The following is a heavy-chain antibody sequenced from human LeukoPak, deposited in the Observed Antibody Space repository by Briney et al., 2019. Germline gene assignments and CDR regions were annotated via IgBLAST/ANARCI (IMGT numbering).Heavy chain of an antibody. CDR2: IYYSGST. CDR3: TSRGYTYGHFDY. J-gene: IGHJ4*02. Sequence: SQTLSLTCTVSGGSISSGDYYWSWIRQPPGKALEWIGYIYYSGSTYYNPSLKSRVTISIDTSKNQFSLKLSSVTAADTAMYYCTSRGYTYGHFDYWGPGTLVTVSS. D-gene: IGHD5-18*01. V-gene: IGHV4-30-4*01. CDR1: GGSISSGDYY.